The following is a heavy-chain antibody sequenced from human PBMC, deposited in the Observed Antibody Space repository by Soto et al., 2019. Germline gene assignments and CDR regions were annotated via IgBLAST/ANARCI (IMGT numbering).Heavy chain of an antibody. V-gene: IGHV1-18*04. D-gene: IGHD2-21*02. CDR3: VRDWVXHIVVVTAIGAHCGMDV. J-gene: IGHJ6*02. CDR2: ISAYNGNT. CDR1: GYTFTSYG. Sequence: GASVKVSCKASGYTFTSYGISWVRQAPGQGLEWMGWISAYNGNTNYAQKLQGRVTMTTDTSTSTAYMELRSLRSDDTAVYYCVRDWVXHIVVVTAIGAHCGMDVWGQGTTVTVSS.